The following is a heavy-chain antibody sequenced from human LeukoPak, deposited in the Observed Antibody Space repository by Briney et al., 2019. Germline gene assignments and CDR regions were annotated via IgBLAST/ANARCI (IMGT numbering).Heavy chain of an antibody. D-gene: IGHD6-13*01. Sequence: SETLSLTCTVYGGSISSSSYYWGWIRQPPGKGLEWIGSIYHSGSTYYNPSLKSRVTISVDTSKNQFSLKLSSVTAADTAVYYCARITLIAAAGYYFDYWGQGILVTDSS. CDR3: ARITLIAAAGYYFDY. CDR2: IYHSGST. CDR1: GGSISSSSYY. J-gene: IGHJ4*02. V-gene: IGHV4-39*07.